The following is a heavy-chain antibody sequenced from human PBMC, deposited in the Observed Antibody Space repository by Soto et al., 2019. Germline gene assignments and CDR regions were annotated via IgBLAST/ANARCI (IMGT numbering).Heavy chain of an antibody. CDR1: GYSFTSYW. D-gene: IGHD1-1*01. CDR3: ARHQLELFPGEI. V-gene: IGHV5-10-1*01. CDR2: IDPSDSYT. J-gene: IGHJ3*02. Sequence: HXESLKISWKGSGYSFTSYWLIWVRQMPGKGLDWMGSIDPSDSYTNYSPSFQGHVTISADKSISTAYLKWSSLKASDTAMYYCARHQLELFPGEIWGQGTMVTV.